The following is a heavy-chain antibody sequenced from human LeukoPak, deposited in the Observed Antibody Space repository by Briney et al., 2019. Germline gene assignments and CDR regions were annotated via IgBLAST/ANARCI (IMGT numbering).Heavy chain of an antibody. D-gene: IGHD3-16*01. V-gene: IGHV3-74*01. CDR3: ARGGDFHAFDI. CDR1: GFTFGSYC. Sequence: PGGSLRLSCAASGFTFGSYCIYWVRQAPGNGLVCISRVNNDGGSTTYAYSVKGRLSTSRDNAKNTAFLKLNSLRADDTAVYYCARGGDFHAFDIWGQGTMVTVSS. CDR2: VNNDGGST. J-gene: IGHJ3*02.